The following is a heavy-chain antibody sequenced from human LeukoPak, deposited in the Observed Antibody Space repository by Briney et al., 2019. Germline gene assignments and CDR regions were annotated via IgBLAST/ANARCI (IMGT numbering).Heavy chain of an antibody. CDR2: IYHSGST. Sequence: SETLSLTCAVSGGSISSSNWWSWVRQPPGKGLERIGEIYHSGSTNYNPSLKSRVTISVDKSKNQFSLKLSSVTAADTAVYYCARDLYYDFWSGSLAFDIWGQGTMVTVSS. CDR3: ARDLYYDFWSGSLAFDI. D-gene: IGHD3-3*01. CDR1: GGSISSSNW. J-gene: IGHJ3*02. V-gene: IGHV4-4*02.